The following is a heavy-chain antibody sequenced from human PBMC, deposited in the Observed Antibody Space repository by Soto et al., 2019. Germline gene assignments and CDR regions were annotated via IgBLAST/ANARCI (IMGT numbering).Heavy chain of an antibody. CDR2: IKQGGIEK. CDR3: ARPPNRERYFDL. V-gene: IGHV3-7*02. Sequence: EVQLVESGGGLVQPGGSLRLSCAASGLTFSSHWMSLVRQAPGQGLEWVASIKQGGIEKWYVDSVKGRFSISRDNAEKSLYLQVSSLRGEDTAVYYCARPPNRERYFDLWGRGTLVTVSS. J-gene: IGHJ2*01. D-gene: IGHD1-26*01. CDR1: GLTFSSHW.